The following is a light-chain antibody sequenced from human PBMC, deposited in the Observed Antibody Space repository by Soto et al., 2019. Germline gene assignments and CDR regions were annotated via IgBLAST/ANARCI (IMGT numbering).Light chain of an antibody. J-gene: IGKJ1*01. Sequence: DIQMTQSPSSLSASVGDRVTITCRASESISTWLAWYQQKPGKAPKLLIYGASSLESGVPPRFGGDGSETDFTLTISSLQRDDFGTYYCQQYNSYSWTFGQGTKVDIK. CDR1: ESISTW. CDR3: QQYNSYSWT. V-gene: IGKV1-5*03. CDR2: GAS.